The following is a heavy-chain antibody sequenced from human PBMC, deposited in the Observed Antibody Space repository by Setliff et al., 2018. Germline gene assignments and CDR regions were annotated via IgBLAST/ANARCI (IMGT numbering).Heavy chain of an antibody. Sequence: SETLSLTCTVSGGSINSMSYYWGWIRQPPGKGLEWIGSIYHSGSSYYNPSLRSRVTISVDTSKNQFSLILRSVTAADTAVYYCVRDRTAYSYGLDVWGQGTTVTVSS. CDR3: VRDRTAYSYGLDV. V-gene: IGHV4-39*07. CDR2: IYHSGSS. D-gene: IGHD5-18*01. CDR1: GGSINSMSYY. J-gene: IGHJ6*02.